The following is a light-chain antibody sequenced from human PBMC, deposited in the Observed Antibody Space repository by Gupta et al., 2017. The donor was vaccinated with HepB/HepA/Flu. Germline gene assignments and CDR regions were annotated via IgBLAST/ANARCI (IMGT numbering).Light chain of an antibody. V-gene: IGLV1-44*01. CDR2: SNN. CDR1: YSNIGRNT. Sequence: QSVLTQPPSASATPGQRVIISCSGSYSNIGRNTVNWYQQLPGTAPKLLIYSNNQRPSGVPDRCSASKSGTSASRAIRGLQSEDEADYYCETWDDRLKAWVFGGGTKLTVL. J-gene: IGLJ3*02. CDR3: ETWDDRLKAWV.